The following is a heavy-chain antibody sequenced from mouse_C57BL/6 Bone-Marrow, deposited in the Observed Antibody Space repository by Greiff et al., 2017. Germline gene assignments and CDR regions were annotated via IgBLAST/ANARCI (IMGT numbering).Heavy chain of an antibody. Sequence: EVKLMESGGDLVKPGGSLKLSCAASGFTFSSYCMSWVRQTPDKRLEWVATISSGGSYTYYPDSVKGRFTISRDNAKNTLYLQMSSLKSEDTAMYYGASLPVITTGDYFDYWGQGTTLTVSS. CDR2: ISSGGSYT. CDR1: GFTFSSYC. J-gene: IGHJ2*01. CDR3: ASLPVITTGDYFDY. D-gene: IGHD1-1*01. V-gene: IGHV5-6*01.